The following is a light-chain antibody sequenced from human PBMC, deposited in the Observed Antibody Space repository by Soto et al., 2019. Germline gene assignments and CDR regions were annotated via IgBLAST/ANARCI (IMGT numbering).Light chain of an antibody. Sequence: QSALTQPASVSGSLGQSITISCTGTSSDIGSYNLVSWYQQHPGKAPEVMIYEGSKRPSGVSNRFSGSKSGITASLTISGLQAEDEADYYCCSYAGSAIVIFGGGTKLTVL. CDR3: CSYAGSAIVI. J-gene: IGLJ2*01. CDR2: EGS. V-gene: IGLV2-23*01. CDR1: SSDIGSYNL.